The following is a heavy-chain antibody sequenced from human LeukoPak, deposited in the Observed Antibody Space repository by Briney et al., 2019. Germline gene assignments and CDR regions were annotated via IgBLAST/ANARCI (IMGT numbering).Heavy chain of an antibody. V-gene: IGHV3-48*03. D-gene: IGHD4-11*01. CDR2: ISSSGSTI. CDR3: AREKVTYSFFDY. CDR1: GFTFSSYE. J-gene: IGHJ4*02. Sequence: GGSLRLSFAASGFTFSSYEMNWVRQAPGKGLEWVSYISSSGSTIYYADSVKGRFTISRDNAKNSLYLQMNSLRAEDTAVYYCAREKVTYSFFDYWGQGTLVTVSS.